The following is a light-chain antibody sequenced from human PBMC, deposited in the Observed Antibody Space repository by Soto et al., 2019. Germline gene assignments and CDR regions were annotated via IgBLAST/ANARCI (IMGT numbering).Light chain of an antibody. CDR3: QQRTNGPLT. V-gene: IGKV3-11*01. J-gene: IGKJ4*01. CDR1: QSVSSY. Sequence: EIVLTQSPATLSLSPGERATLSCRASQSVSSYLAWYQQKPGQAPRLLIYDASNRATGIPARFGGSGSGTDFTLTISSLEPEDFAVYYCQQRTNGPLTFGGGTKVDIK. CDR2: DAS.